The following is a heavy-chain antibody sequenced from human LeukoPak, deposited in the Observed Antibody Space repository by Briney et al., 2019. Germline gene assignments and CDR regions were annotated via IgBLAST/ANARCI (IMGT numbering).Heavy chain of an antibody. V-gene: IGHV3-23*01. J-gene: IGHJ4*02. D-gene: IGHD6-6*01. Sequence: GGSLRLSCAASGFTFSSYAMSWVRQAPGKGLEWVSAISGSGGSTYYADSVKGRFTISRDNSKNTLYLQMNSLRAEDTAVYYCAKDLGMYSSSSQGEDYWGQGTLVTVSS. CDR1: GFTFSSYA. CDR3: AKDLGMYSSSSQGEDY. CDR2: ISGSGGST.